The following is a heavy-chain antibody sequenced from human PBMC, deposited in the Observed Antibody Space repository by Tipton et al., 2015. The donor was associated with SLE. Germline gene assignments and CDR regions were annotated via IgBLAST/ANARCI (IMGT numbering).Heavy chain of an antibody. V-gene: IGHV3-48*03. J-gene: IGHJ4*02. CDR2: ISSSGSTI. CDR1: GFTFSRYE. CDR3: ARDGICGDLDY. Sequence: SLRLSCAASGFTFSRYEMNWVRQAPGKGLEWVSYISSSGSTIYYADSVKGRFTISRDNAKNSLYLQMNSLRAEDTAVYYCARDGICGDLDYWGQGTLVTVSS. D-gene: IGHD4-17*01.